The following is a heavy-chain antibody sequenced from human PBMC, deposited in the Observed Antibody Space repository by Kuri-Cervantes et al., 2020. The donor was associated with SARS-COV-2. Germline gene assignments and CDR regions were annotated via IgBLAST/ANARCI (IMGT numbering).Heavy chain of an antibody. D-gene: IGHD2-21*02. CDR3: ARGWVGTRPNFDY. CDR1: GFTFSSYA. J-gene: IGHJ4*02. Sequence: LSLTCAASGFTFSSYAMHWVRQAPGKGLEWVAVISYDGSNKYYADSVKGRFTISRDNSKNTLYLQMNSLRAEDTAVYYCARGWVGTRPNFDYWGQGTLVTVSS. CDR2: ISYDGSNK. V-gene: IGHV3-30-3*01.